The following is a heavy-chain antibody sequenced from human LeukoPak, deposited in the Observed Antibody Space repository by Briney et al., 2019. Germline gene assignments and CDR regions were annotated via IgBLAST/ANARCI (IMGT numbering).Heavy chain of an antibody. V-gene: IGHV6-1*01. J-gene: IGHJ3*02. CDR1: GDSVSSNSAT. Sequence: PSQTLSLTCAISGDSVSSNSATWTWIRQSPSRGLEWLGRTYYRSKWYNDYAVSVKSRMTINADTSKNQFSLQLNSVTPEDTAVYYCAGGDDYVSDIWGQGTMVTVSS. CDR3: AGGDDYVSDI. CDR2: TYYRSKWYN. D-gene: IGHD5-24*01.